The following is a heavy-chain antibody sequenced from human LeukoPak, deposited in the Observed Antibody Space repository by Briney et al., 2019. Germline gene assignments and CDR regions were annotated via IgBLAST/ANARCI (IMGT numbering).Heavy chain of an antibody. CDR2: TRSKAYEGTT. CDR3: TGGSTRYSSGWYRGSYSFDY. D-gene: IGHD6-19*01. V-gene: IGHV3-49*04. Sequence: GGCLRLSCTASGFTFGKYAMSWVRQAPGKRREGVGFTRSKAYEGTTEYAESVKGRFTISRDDSKSIDYLQMNRLKAEDTAVYYCTGGSTRYSSGWYRGSYSFDYWGQGTLVTVSS. J-gene: IGHJ4*02. CDR1: GFTFGKYA.